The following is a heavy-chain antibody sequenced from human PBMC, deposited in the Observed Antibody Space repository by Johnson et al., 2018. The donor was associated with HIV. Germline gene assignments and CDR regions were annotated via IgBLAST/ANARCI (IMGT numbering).Heavy chain of an antibody. Sequence: VQLLESGGGVVQPGRSLRLSCAESGFTFSSSGMHWVRQAPGKGLEWVAIINQDGSQKYSVDSVKGRFTISRDNAKNSLYLQMNSLRAEDTAVYYCARDPNTYYSFWSGMRAFDIWGQGTMVTVSP. D-gene: IGHD3-3*01. CDR3: ARDPNTYYSFWSGMRAFDI. V-gene: IGHV3-7*01. CDR1: GFTFSSSG. CDR2: INQDGSQK. J-gene: IGHJ3*02.